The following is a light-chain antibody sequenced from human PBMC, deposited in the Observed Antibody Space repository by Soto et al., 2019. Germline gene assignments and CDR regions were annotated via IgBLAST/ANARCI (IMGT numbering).Light chain of an antibody. J-gene: IGLJ2*01. V-gene: IGLV7-43*01. CDR1: TGTVTSGHY. CDR2: STD. Sequence: QTVVTQEPSLTVSPGGTVTLTCASSTGTVTSGHYPNWLQQKPGQAPRALIYSTDTRHSWTPARFSGSLLGGKAALTLSGVQPEDEADYYCLLYCGGAVVFGGGTKVTVL. CDR3: LLYCGGAVV.